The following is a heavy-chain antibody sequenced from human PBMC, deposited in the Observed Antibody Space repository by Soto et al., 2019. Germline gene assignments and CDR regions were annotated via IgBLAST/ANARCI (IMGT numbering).Heavy chain of an antibody. J-gene: IGHJ6*02. CDR1: GYTFTGYY. V-gene: IGHV1-2*04. CDR3: ASGFDCSSTSCYVHFYYGMDV. D-gene: IGHD2-2*01. Sequence: GASVKVSCKASGYTFTGYYMHWVRQAPGQGLEWMGWINPNSGGTNYAQKFQGWVTMTRDTSISTAYMELSRLRSEDTAVYYCASGFDCSSTSCYVHFYYGMDVCGQGTTVTVSS. CDR2: INPNSGGT.